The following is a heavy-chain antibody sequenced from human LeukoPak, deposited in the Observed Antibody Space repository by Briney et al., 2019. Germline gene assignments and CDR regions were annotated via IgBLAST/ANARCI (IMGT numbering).Heavy chain of an antibody. CDR2: IGRGVGST. J-gene: IGHJ4*02. V-gene: IGHV3-23*01. D-gene: IGHD4-17*01. Sequence: GAPLRLSSAASGSTFSSYALTWVGRPPGRGLEWCQGIGRGVGSTYYADSVRGRFTFSRDTSKITVDLHMNSWRAKTTAVNYWAKDDCGDFLFDYWGQGTLVIVSS. CDR1: GSTFSSYA. CDR3: AKDDCGDFLFDY.